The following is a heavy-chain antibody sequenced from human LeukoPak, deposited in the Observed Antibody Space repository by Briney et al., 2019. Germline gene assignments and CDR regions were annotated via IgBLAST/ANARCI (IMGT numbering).Heavy chain of an antibody. CDR2: IIPIFGTA. Sequence: GASVKVSCKASGGTFSSYAISWVRQAPGQGLEWMGGIIPIFGTANYAQKFQGRVTITADESTSTAYMELSSLRSEDTAVYYCARTHYGSGGFDYWGQGTLVTVSS. CDR1: GGTFSSYA. J-gene: IGHJ4*02. CDR3: ARTHYGSGGFDY. V-gene: IGHV1-69*13. D-gene: IGHD3-10*01.